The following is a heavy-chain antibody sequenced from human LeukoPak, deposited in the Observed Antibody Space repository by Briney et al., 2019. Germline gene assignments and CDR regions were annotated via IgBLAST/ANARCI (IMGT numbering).Heavy chain of an antibody. CDR3: APGGPGYYFDY. D-gene: IGHD3-10*01. J-gene: IGHJ4*02. V-gene: IGHV3-74*01. CDR1: GFTFSSYW. Sequence: PGGSLRLSCAASGFTFSSYWMHWVRQAPGKGLVWVSRINSDGSSTSYADSVKGRFTISRDNAKNTLYLQMNSLRAEDTAVYYCAPGGPGYYFDYWGQGTLVTVSS. CDR2: INSDGSST.